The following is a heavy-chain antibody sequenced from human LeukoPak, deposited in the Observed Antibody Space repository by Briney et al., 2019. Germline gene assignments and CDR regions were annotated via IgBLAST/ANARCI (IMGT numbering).Heavy chain of an antibody. CDR2: IKQDGSEK. Sequence: PGGSLRLSCAASGFTFSRFWMSWVRLAPGKGLEWVTNIKQDGSEKYYVDSVKGRFTISRDNAKNSLYLQMNSLRAEDTAVFYCARDGTYTDYDPDFDIWGQGTLVTVSP. CDR1: GFTFSRFW. J-gene: IGHJ4*02. V-gene: IGHV3-7*04. D-gene: IGHD5-12*01. CDR3: ARDGTYTDYDPDFDI.